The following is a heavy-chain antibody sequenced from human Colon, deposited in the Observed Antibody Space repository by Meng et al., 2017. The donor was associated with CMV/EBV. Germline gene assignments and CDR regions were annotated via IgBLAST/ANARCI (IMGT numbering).Heavy chain of an antibody. V-gene: IGHV1-18*01. Sequence: ASVKVSCKPSGYTFNTYGVTWVRQAPGQGLEWMGWISGSNGNTNYAQKLRGRVTLTTDTSTNTAYMELGGLTSDDTAVYYCARGGGYFSAVGYPAYFDQWGQGTLVTVSS. J-gene: IGHJ4*02. CDR2: ISGSNGNT. CDR1: GYTFNTYG. CDR3: ARGGGYFSAVGYPAYFDQ. D-gene: IGHD2-15*01.